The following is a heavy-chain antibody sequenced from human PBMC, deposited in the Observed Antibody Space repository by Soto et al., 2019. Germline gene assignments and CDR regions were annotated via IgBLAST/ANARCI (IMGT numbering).Heavy chain of an antibody. J-gene: IGHJ4*02. D-gene: IGHD3-16*02. CDR1: GFTFSNYW. CDR3: ARGAFPTWASYPLGY. Sequence: EVQLVESGGGLVLPGGSLRLSCAASGFTFSNYWMTWVRQAPGKGLEWVANINQDGTEEHYVDSVKCRFTISRDNAKNSLYLQMNSLRSEHTAVYYCARGAFPTWASYPLGYWGQGTLVTVSS. CDR2: INQDGTEE. V-gene: IGHV3-7*04.